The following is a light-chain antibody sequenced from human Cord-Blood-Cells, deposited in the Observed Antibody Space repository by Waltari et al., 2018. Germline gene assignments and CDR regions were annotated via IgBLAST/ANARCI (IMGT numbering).Light chain of an antibody. Sequence: QSALTQPASVSGSPGQSITLSCPGTSRAVGRSNLVSSYQQHPGKAPKLMIYEGSKRPSGVSNRFSGSKSGNTASLTISGLQAEDEADYYCCSYAGSSTYWVFGGGTKLTVL. CDR2: EGS. J-gene: IGLJ3*02. CDR1: SRAVGRSNL. V-gene: IGLV2-23*01. CDR3: CSYAGSSTYWV.